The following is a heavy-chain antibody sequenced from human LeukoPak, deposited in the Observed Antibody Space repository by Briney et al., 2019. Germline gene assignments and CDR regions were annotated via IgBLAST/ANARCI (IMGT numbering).Heavy chain of an antibody. CDR1: GFTFSDYN. V-gene: IGHV3-11*01. Sequence: GGSLRLSCAASGFTFSDYNMRWIRQAPGKGLEWVSSISRSGSTKYYADSVKGRFTSSRDNAKNSGYLEMNSLGAEDTAVYYCATNLIGVGEYFQQWGQGTLVTVSS. D-gene: IGHD2/OR15-2a*01. J-gene: IGHJ1*01. CDR3: ATNLIGVGEYFQQ. CDR2: ISRSGSTK.